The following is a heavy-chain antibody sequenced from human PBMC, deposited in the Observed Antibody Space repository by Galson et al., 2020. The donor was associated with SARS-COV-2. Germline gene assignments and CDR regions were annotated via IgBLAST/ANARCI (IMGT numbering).Heavy chain of an antibody. CDR2: IKSKTDGGTT. Sequence: SCAASGFTFSNAWMSWVRQAPGKGLEWVGRIKSKTDGGTTDYAAPVKGRFTISRDDSKNTLYLQMNSLKTEDTAVYYCTTDLYYYDSSGYRFDLWGRGTLVTVSS. CDR1: GFTFSNAW. V-gene: IGHV3-15*01. CDR3: TTDLYYYDSSGYRFDL. D-gene: IGHD3-22*01. J-gene: IGHJ2*01.